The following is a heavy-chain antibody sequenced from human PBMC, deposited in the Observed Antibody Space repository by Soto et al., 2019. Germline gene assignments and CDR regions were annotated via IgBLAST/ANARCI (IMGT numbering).Heavy chain of an antibody. Sequence: SETLSLTCAVSSGSISSSNWWSWVRQPPGKGLEWIGEIYHSGSTNYNPSLKSRVTISVDKSKNQFSLKLSSVTAADTAVYHCATNGPRIAAAGRDFDYWGQGTLVTVSS. J-gene: IGHJ4*02. CDR3: ATNGPRIAAAGRDFDY. V-gene: IGHV4-4*02. D-gene: IGHD6-13*01. CDR1: SGSISSSNW. CDR2: IYHSGST.